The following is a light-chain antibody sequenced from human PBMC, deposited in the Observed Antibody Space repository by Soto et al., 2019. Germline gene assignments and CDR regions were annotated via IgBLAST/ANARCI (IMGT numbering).Light chain of an antibody. Sequence: DIVMTQSPDSLAVSLGERATINCKSSQSVLYSSNNKTYLAWYQQKPGQPPKLLIYWASTRESGVPDRFSGSGSGTDFTLTISSLQAEDVAVYYGQQYYSTPHTFGQGTKLEIK. CDR1: QSVLYSSNNKTY. CDR3: QQYYSTPHT. J-gene: IGKJ2*01. CDR2: WAS. V-gene: IGKV4-1*01.